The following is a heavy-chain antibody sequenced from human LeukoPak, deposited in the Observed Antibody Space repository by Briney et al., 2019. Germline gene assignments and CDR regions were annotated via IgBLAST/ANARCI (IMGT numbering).Heavy chain of an antibody. CDR1: GGSISSSNW. V-gene: IGHV4-4*02. CDR3: ARNADGSGNLLPLYFDY. Sequence: SGTLSLTCSVSGGSISSSNWWSWVRQHPGKGLEWIGYIYYTGSTYYNPSLKSRVAISVDTSKNQFSLILSSVTAADTAVYYCARNADGSGNLLPLYFDYWGPGTLVTVSS. D-gene: IGHD3-10*01. J-gene: IGHJ4*02. CDR2: IYYTGST.